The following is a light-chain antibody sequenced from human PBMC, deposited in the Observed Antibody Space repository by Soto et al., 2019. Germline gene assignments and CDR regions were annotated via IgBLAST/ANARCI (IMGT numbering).Light chain of an antibody. CDR2: GNS. V-gene: IGLV1-40*01. CDR3: QSYDSSLSGDV. Sequence: QSVLTQPPSVSGAPGQRVTISCTGGSSNIGSGYDVHWYQQLPGTAPKLLIYGNSNRPSGVPDRFSVSKSVTSASLAITGLQAEDEADYYCQSYDSSLSGDVFGTGTKVTVL. J-gene: IGLJ1*01. CDR1: SSNIGSGYD.